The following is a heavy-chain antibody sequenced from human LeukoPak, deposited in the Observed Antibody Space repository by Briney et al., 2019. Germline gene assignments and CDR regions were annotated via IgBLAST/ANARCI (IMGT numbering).Heavy chain of an antibody. Sequence: GGSLRLSCAASGFTFSNYGMHWVRQAPGKGLEWVAVISFGGSYKNSADSVEGRFTISRDNSKNTLDLQMNSLRAEDTAVYYCAKDLGYCSSTSCSPIGLFDYWGQGTLVTVSS. CDR3: AKDLGYCSSTSCSPIGLFDY. CDR2: ISFGGSYK. D-gene: IGHD2-2*01. CDR1: GFTFSNYG. V-gene: IGHV3-30*18. J-gene: IGHJ4*02.